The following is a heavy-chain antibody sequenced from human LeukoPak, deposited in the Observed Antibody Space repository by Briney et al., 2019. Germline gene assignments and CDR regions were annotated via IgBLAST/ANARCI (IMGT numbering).Heavy chain of an antibody. CDR1: GVSFSGYY. J-gene: IGHJ3*02. CDR2: INHSGST. D-gene: IGHD3-3*01. V-gene: IGHV4-34*01. CDR3: ARRVRGLYDFWSGPPNAFDI. Sequence: PSETLSLTCAVYGVSFSGYYWSWIRQPPGKGLEWIGEINHSGSTNYNPSLKSRVTISVDTSKNQFSLKLSSVTAADTAVYYCARRVRGLYDFWSGPPNAFDIWGQGQWSPSLQ.